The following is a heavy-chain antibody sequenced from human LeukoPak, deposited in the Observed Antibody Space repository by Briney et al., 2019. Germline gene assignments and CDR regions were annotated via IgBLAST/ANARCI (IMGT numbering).Heavy chain of an antibody. CDR3: ARARITMVRGVINWFDP. CDR2: INPNSGGT. CDR1: GYTFTGYY. V-gene: IGHV1-2*02. Sequence: ASVEVSCKASGYTFTGYYMHWVRQAPGQGLEWMGWINPNSGGTNYAQKFQGRVTMTRDTSISTAYMELSRLRSDDTAVYYCARARITMVRGVINWFDPWGQGTLVTVSS. D-gene: IGHD3-10*01. J-gene: IGHJ5*02.